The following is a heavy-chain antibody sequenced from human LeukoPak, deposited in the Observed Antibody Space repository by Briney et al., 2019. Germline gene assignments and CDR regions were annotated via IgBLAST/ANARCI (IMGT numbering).Heavy chain of an antibody. D-gene: IGHD5-12*01. Sequence: GGSLRLSCAASGFTFSSYGMHWVRQAPGKGLEWVAVKWYDGSNKYYADSVKGRFTISRDNSKNTLYLQMNSLRAEDTAVYYCARDWLSAGGYTSGYWGQGTLVTVSS. CDR1: GFTFSSYG. CDR2: KWYDGSNK. CDR3: ARDWLSAGGYTSGY. J-gene: IGHJ4*02. V-gene: IGHV3-33*01.